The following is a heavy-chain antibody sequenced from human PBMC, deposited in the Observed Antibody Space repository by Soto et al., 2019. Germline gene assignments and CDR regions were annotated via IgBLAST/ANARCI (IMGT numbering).Heavy chain of an antibody. V-gene: IGHV3-48*01. Sequence: EEHLVESGGGLVQPGGSLRLSCAASGFTFRSHVMYWVRQAPGKGLEWVSSINSGSNSIYYADSVKGRFTISRDNGKNSLYLQMSSLRADDTAVYYCLNGDYYVGQGTLVTVSS. CDR3: LNGDYY. D-gene: IGHD4-17*01. CDR2: INSGSNSI. J-gene: IGHJ4*02. CDR1: GFTFRSHV.